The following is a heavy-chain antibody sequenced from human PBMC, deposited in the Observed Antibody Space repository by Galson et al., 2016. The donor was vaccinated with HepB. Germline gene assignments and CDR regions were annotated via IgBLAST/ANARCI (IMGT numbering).Heavy chain of an antibody. Sequence: SLRLSCAASGFTFSSYAMHWVRQAPGKGLEWVAVISYDGSNKYYADSVKGRFTISRDNSKNTLYLQMNSLRAEDTAVFYCARDNWESSTAIDIWGQGTMVTVSS. CDR2: ISYDGSNK. V-gene: IGHV3-30-3*01. D-gene: IGHD6-13*01. CDR3: ARDNWESSTAIDI. CDR1: GFTFSSYA. J-gene: IGHJ3*02.